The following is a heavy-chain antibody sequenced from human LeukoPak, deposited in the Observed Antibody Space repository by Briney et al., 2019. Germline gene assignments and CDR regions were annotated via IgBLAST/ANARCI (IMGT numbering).Heavy chain of an antibody. V-gene: IGHV3-23*01. CDR1: GFTFSTYA. Sequence: GGSLRLSCAASGFTFSTYAMSWVRQAPGKGLEWVSSISGSGGGTYYADSVKGRFTISRDNSKNTLYLQVNSLRAEDTAVYYCAKDQIGWAPGYVSGPLDQWGQGTLVTVSS. CDR2: ISGSGGGT. D-gene: IGHD6-19*01. CDR3: AKDQIGWAPGYVSGPLDQ. J-gene: IGHJ4*02.